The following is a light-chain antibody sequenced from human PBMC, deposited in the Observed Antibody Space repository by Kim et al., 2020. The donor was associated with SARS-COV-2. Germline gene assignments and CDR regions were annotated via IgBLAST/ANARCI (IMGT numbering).Light chain of an antibody. CDR3: NPRDSSNNHLL. Sequence: SSELNQDPTMSVALGQTARITCQGDSLRNYYASWYQQKPGQAPVLVIYGKNDRPSGIPDRFSGFRPGNTALLTITGAQAEDEADYYCNPRDSSNNHLLFG. V-gene: IGLV3-19*01. CDR2: GKN. CDR1: SLRNYY. J-gene: IGLJ2*01.